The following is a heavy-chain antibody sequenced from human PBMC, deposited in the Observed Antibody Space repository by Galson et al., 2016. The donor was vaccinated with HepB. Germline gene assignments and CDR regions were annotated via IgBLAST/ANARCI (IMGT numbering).Heavy chain of an antibody. J-gene: IGHJ5*02. CDR1: GYIFPKYG. CDR2: ISENNDTK. V-gene: IGHV1-18*01. Sequence: SVKVFCKASGYIFPKYGINWVRQAPGQGLEWMGWISENNDTKKYAQKFQGRVTLTTDTSTSTAYMELRSLRSDDTAVYYCATSGYYPNWFDPWGQGTLVTVSS. D-gene: IGHD3-22*01. CDR3: ATSGYYPNWFDP.